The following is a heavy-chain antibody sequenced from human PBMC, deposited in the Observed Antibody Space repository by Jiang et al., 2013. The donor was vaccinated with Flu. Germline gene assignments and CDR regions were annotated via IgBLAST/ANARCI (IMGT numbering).Heavy chain of an antibody. J-gene: IGHJ6*02. CDR2: GET. CDR3: ATVWDMVRGVKDYGMDV. D-gene: IGHD3-10*01. Sequence: GETIYAQKFQGRVTMTEDTSTDTAYMELSSLRSEDTAVYYCATVWDMVRGVKDYGMDVWGQGTTVTVSS. V-gene: IGHV1-24*01.